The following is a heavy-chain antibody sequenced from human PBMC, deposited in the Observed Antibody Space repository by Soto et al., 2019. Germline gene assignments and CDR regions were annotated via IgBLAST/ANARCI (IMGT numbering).Heavy chain of an antibody. V-gene: IGHV4-34*01. CDR2: INHSGST. CDR3: ARGQGDFWSGYATHVYYSDMDV. Sequence: ETLSLTCAVYGGSFSGYYWSWIRQPPGKGLEWIGEINHSGSTNYNPSLKSRVTISVDTSKNQFSLKLSSVTAADTAVYYCARGQGDFWSGYATHVYYSDMDVWGKGTTLTISS. CDR1: GGSFSGYY. D-gene: IGHD3-3*01. J-gene: IGHJ6*03.